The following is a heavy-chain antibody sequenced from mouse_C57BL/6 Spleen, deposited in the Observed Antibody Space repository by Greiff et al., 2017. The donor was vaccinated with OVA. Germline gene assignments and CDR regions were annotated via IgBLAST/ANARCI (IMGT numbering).Heavy chain of an antibody. Sequence: VKVVESGPGLVQPSQSLSITCTVSGFSLTSYGVHWVRQSPGKGLEWLGVIWRGGSTDYNAAFMSRLSITKDNSKSQVFFKMNSLQADDTAIYYCAKNFGDYYAMDYWGQGTSVTVSS. J-gene: IGHJ4*01. CDR2: IWRGGST. CDR3: AKNFGDYYAMDY. V-gene: IGHV2-5*01. CDR1: GFSLTSYG.